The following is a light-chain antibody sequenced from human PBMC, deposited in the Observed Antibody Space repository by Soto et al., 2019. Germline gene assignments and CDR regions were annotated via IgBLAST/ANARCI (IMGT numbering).Light chain of an antibody. J-gene: IGLJ3*02. CDR1: SSNIKNNY. V-gene: IGLV1-51*01. CDR2: DND. Sequence: QSVLTQPPSVSAAPGQKVTISCSGSSSNIKNNYVSWYQHLPGTAPKLLIYDNDKRPSGIPDRSSGSKSGTSATLDISGLQTGDEADYYCGTWDSGLSVGVFGGGTKVTVL. CDR3: GTWDSGLSVGV.